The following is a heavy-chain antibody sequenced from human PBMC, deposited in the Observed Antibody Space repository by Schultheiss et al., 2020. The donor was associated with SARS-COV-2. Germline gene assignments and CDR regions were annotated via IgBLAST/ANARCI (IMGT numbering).Heavy chain of an antibody. Sequence: GGSLRLSCAASGFTFSSYSMNWVRQAPGKGLEWVSSISSSSSYIYYADSVKGRFTISRDNAKNSLYLQMNSLRAEDTAVYYCAKEGGSYYGGVDYWGQGTLVTVSS. CDR1: GFTFSSYS. CDR2: ISSSSSYI. V-gene: IGHV3-21*04. J-gene: IGHJ4*02. CDR3: AKEGGSYYGGVDY. D-gene: IGHD1-26*01.